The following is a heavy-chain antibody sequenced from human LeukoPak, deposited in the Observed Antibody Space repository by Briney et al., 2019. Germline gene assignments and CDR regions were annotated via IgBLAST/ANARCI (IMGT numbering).Heavy chain of an antibody. V-gene: IGHV3-11*04. CDR1: GFTFSDYY. Sequence: GGSLRLSCAASGFTFSDYYMSWIRQAPGKGLEWVSYISSSGSTIYYADSVKGRFTISRDNAKNSLYLQMNSLRAEDTAVYYCARPLHYYDSSGYYCWGQGTLVTVSS. J-gene: IGHJ4*02. CDR3: ARPLHYYDSSGYYC. CDR2: ISSSGSTI. D-gene: IGHD3-22*01.